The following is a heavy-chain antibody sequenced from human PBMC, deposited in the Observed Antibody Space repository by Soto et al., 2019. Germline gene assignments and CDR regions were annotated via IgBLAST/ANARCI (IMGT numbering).Heavy chain of an antibody. V-gene: IGHV3-30*18. CDR1: GFTFSSYG. D-gene: IGHD3-3*01. Sequence: GESLKISCAASGFTFSSYGMHWVRQAPGKGLEWVAVISYDGSNKYYAESVKGRFTISRDNSKNTLYLQMNSLRAEDTAVYYCAKDHRVTIFGVVIIDAFDIWGQGTMVTVSS. CDR3: AKDHRVTIFGVVIIDAFDI. CDR2: ISYDGSNK. J-gene: IGHJ3*02.